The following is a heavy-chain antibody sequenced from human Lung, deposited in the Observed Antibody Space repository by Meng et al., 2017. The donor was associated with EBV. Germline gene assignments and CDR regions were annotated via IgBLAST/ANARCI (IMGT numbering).Heavy chain of an antibody. CDR1: GFSFSSFW. Sequence: EVQLVESGGALVSPGGSLRLSCAVSGFSFSSFWMHWVRQVPGKGLVWIARINENGGITSYADSVKGRFTISRDNTRDTLYLQMNSLRADDTAVYFCSRDLAGPFDDWGQGALVTVSS. J-gene: IGHJ4*02. CDR2: INENGGIT. V-gene: IGHV3-74*01. CDR3: SRDLAGPFDD.